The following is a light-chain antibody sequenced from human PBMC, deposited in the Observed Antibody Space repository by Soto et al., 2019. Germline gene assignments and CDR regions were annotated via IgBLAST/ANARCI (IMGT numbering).Light chain of an antibody. CDR1: QSISSW. CDR2: KAS. CDR3: EEYASLPLT. Sequence: DVQMTQSPATLSASVEDRVTITCRASQSISSWLAWYQQKPGKAPKLLIYKASSLESGVPSRFSGSGSGTEFTLAISSLQPYDFATQFCEEYASLPLTFGGGTKVDI. J-gene: IGKJ4*01. V-gene: IGKV1-5*03.